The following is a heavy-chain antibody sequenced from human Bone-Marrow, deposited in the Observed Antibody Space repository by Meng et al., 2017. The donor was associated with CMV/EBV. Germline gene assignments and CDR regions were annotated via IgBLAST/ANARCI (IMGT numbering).Heavy chain of an antibody. Sequence: GESLKISCAASGFTVSSNYMSWVRQAPGKGLEWVSVIYSGGSTYYADSVKGRFTISRDNSKNTLYLQMNSLRAEDTAVYYCARESHCSSTSCYTPHYFDYWGQGTLVTGSS. D-gene: IGHD2-2*02. CDR2: IYSGGST. CDR3: ARESHCSSTSCYTPHYFDY. V-gene: IGHV3-53*01. CDR1: GFTVSSNY. J-gene: IGHJ4*02.